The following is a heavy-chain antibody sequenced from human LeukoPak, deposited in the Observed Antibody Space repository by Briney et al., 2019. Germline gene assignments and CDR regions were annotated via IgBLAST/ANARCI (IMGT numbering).Heavy chain of an antibody. V-gene: IGHV3-30*03. CDR2: ISYDGSNK. CDR1: GFTFSSYG. Sequence: GRSLRLSCAASGFTFSSYGMHWVRQAPGKELEWVAVISYDGSNKYYADSVKGRFTISRDNSKNTLYLQMNSLRAEDTAVYYCARDAYYGSAYWGQGTLVTVSS. J-gene: IGHJ4*02. CDR3: ARDAYYGSAY. D-gene: IGHD3-10*01.